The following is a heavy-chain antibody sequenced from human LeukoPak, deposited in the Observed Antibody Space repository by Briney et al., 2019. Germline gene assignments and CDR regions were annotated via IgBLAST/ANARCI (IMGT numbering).Heavy chain of an antibody. CDR2: ISSSSSYI. V-gene: IGHV3-21*01. CDR1: GFTFSSYS. D-gene: IGHD4-17*01. Sequence: AGGSLRLSCAASGFTFSSYSMNWVRQAPGKGLEWVSSISSSSSYIYYADSVKGRFTISRDNAKNSLYLQMNSLRAEDTAVYYWARGFDGDSLFDYWGQGTLVTVSS. J-gene: IGHJ4*02. CDR3: ARGFDGDSLFDY.